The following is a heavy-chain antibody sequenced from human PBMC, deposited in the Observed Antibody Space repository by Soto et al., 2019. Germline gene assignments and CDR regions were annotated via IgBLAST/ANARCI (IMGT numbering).Heavy chain of an antibody. CDR2: IYWDDDM. Sequence: SGPTLVNPTQTITLTCTFSGFSLSTSGVGVGWIRQPPGKALEWLAVIYWDDDMRYSPSLKSRLTITKDTSRNQVVLTMTNMDPVDTATYYCARVYYDFWSGYRNYYYYMDVWGKGTTVTVSS. CDR3: ARVYYDFWSGYRNYYYYMDV. J-gene: IGHJ6*03. D-gene: IGHD3-3*01. CDR1: GFSLSTSGVG. V-gene: IGHV2-5*02.